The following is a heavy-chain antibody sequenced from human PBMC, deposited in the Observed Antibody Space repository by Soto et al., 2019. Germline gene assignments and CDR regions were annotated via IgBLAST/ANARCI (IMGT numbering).Heavy chain of an antibody. CDR3: ATVGHGGSGSYYNHYYYGMDV. CDR1: GYTFTGYY. J-gene: IGHJ6*02. V-gene: IGHV1-2*02. D-gene: IGHD3-10*01. Sequence: GASVKVSCKASGYTFTGYYMHWVRQAPGQGLEWMGWINPNSGETIYAQKFQGRVTMTEDTSTDTAYMELSSLRSEDTAVYYCATVGHGGSGSYYNHYYYGMDVWGQGTTVTVSS. CDR2: INPNSGET.